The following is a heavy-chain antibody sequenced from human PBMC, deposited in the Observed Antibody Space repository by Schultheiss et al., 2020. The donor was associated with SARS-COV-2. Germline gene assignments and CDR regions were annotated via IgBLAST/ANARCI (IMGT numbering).Heavy chain of an antibody. J-gene: IGHJ4*02. D-gene: IGHD4-17*01. V-gene: IGHV3-9*01. CDR2: ISWNSGSI. CDR3: ARHVKLGMTTVTTSFDY. Sequence: GGSLRLSCAASGFTFDDYAMHWVRQAPGKGLEWVSGISWNSGSIGYADSVKGRFTISRDNAKNSLYLQMNSLRAEDTAVYYCARHVKLGMTTVTTSFDYWGQGTLVTVSS. CDR1: GFTFDDYA.